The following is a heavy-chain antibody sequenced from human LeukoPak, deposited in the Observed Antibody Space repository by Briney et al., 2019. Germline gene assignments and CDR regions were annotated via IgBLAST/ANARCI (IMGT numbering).Heavy chain of an antibody. Sequence: SETLSLTCTVSGGSISNYFWSWIRQPPGKGLEWIGYIYSSGTSNYNPSLKGRVTMSVDTSKNQFSLKLSSVTAADTAVYYCAKNSGFSSSWYMHYWGQGNMVTVSS. CDR2: IYSSGTS. D-gene: IGHD6-13*01. CDR1: GGSISNYF. J-gene: IGHJ4*02. CDR3: AKNSGFSSSWYMHY. V-gene: IGHV4-59*08.